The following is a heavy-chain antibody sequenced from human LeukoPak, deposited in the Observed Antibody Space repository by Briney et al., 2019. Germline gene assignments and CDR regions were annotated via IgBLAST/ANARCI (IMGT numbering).Heavy chain of an antibody. V-gene: IGHV1-18*01. CDR1: GYTFTSYG. CDR2: ISAYNGNT. D-gene: IGHD3-9*01. J-gene: IGHJ6*02. Sequence: ASVKVSCKASGYTFTSYGISWVRQAPGQGLEWMGWISAYNGNTNYAQKLQGRVTMTTDTSTSTAYMELRSLRSDDTAVYYCARTNRYYDISTGYLNHDYYYYGMDVWGQGTTVTVSS. CDR3: ARTNRYYDISTGYLNHDYYYYGMDV.